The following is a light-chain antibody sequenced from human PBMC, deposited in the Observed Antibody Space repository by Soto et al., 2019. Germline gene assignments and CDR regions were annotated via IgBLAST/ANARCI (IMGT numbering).Light chain of an antibody. CDR1: QSVLYSTNNKNY. J-gene: IGKJ1*01. V-gene: IGKV4-1*01. Sequence: DIVMTQSPDSLAVSLGERATINCKPSQSVLYSTNNKNYLAWYQQKPGQPPKLLIYWASSRESGVPDRFSGSGSGTDFTLTISSLQAEDVAVYDCQQYYSTPPAFGQGTKVDIK. CDR2: WAS. CDR3: QQYYSTPPA.